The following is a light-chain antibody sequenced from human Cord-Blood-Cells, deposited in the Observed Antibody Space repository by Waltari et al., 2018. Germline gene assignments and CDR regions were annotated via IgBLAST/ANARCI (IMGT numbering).Light chain of an antibody. CDR2: AAS. CDR1: QSSNSH. CDR3: QQSNSTPYT. Sequence: DIQMPDSAYSLSACVGGSVTITCRASQSSNSHLNWYQQKPGKAPKLLIYAASSLQSWVPSRFSGRGSGKDFTLTISSLQPEDFATYYCQQSNSTPYTVDHGTKLEIK. J-gene: IGKJ2*01. V-gene: IGKV1-39*01.